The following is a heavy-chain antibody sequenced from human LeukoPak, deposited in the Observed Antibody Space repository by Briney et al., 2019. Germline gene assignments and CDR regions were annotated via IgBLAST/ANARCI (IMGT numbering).Heavy chain of an antibody. CDR1: GFTFISYE. J-gene: IGHJ6*04. CDR2: ISSSGSTI. Sequence: AGGSPRLSCAASGFTFISYEMNWVRQAPGKGLEWVSYISSSGSTIYYADSVKGRFTISRDNAKNSLYLQMNSLRAEDTAVYYCAELGITMIGGVWGKGTTVTISS. CDR3: AELGITMIGGV. V-gene: IGHV3-48*03. D-gene: IGHD3-10*02.